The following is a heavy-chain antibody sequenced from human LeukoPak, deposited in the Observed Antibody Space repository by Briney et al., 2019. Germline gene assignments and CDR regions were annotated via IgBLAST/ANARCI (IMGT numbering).Heavy chain of an antibody. J-gene: IGHJ6*02. Sequence: ASVKVSCKASGYTSTSYDINWVRQATGQGLEWMGWMNPNSGNTGYAQKFQGRVTMTRNTSISTAYMELSSLRSEDTAVYYCARGLGITQWLVLNYYYYGMDVWGQGTTVTVSS. V-gene: IGHV1-8*01. CDR3: ARGLGITQWLVLNYYYYGMDV. D-gene: IGHD6-19*01. CDR1: GYTSTSYD. CDR2: MNPNSGNT.